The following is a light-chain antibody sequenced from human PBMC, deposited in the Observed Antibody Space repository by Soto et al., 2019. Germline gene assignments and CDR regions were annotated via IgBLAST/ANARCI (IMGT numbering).Light chain of an antibody. CDR1: QSISSY. CDR2: AAS. Sequence: DIQMTQSPSSLSASVGDRVTITCRASQSISSYLNWYQQKPGKAPKLLIYAASSLQGGVPSRFSGSGSGTDFTLTISSLQPEDFAPYYCQQSYSIPWTFGQGTKVEIK. CDR3: QQSYSIPWT. J-gene: IGKJ1*01. V-gene: IGKV1-39*01.